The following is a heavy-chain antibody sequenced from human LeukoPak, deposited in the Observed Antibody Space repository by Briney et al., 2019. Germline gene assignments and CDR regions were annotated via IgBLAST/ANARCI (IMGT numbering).Heavy chain of an antibody. J-gene: IGHJ6*04. Sequence: SENLSLNCTVCGGSISSYYWGWVREPPGKGLEWIGYIYYSGSTNYNPSLKSRVTISVDTSKNQFSLKLSSVTAADTAVYYCAREAAYYGMDVWGKGTTVTVSS. CDR2: IYYSGST. CDR3: AREAAYYGMDV. V-gene: IGHV4-59*01. CDR1: GGSISSYY. D-gene: IGHD6-13*01.